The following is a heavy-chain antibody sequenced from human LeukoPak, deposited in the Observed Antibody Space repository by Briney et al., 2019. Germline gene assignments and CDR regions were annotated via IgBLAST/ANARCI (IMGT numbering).Heavy chain of an antibody. CDR1: GFTFSSYS. V-gene: IGHV3-21*01. D-gene: IGHD3-3*01. CDR3: ARETDVVPRSYYDFWSGYLTGTPSAGYYYYMDV. Sequence: SGGSLRLSCAASGFTFSSYSMNWVRQAPGKGLEWVSSISSSSSYIYYADSVKGRFTISRDNAKNSLYLQMNSLRAEDTAVYYCARETDVVPRSYYDFWSGYLTGTPSAGYYYYMDVWGKGTTVTVSS. J-gene: IGHJ6*03. CDR2: ISSSSSYI.